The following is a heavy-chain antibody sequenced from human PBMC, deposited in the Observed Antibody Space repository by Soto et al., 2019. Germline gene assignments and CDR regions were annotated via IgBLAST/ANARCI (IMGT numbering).Heavy chain of an antibody. CDR2: IIPIFGTA. J-gene: IGHJ3*02. CDR1: GGTFSSYA. CDR3: ARDIVGAPGAFDI. V-gene: IGHV1-69*13. Sequence: GASVKVSCKASGGTFSSYAISWVRPAPGQGLEWMGGIIPIFGTANYAQKFQGRVTITADESTSTAYMELSSLRSEDTAVYYCARDIVGAPGAFDIWGQGTMVTVSS. D-gene: IGHD1-26*01.